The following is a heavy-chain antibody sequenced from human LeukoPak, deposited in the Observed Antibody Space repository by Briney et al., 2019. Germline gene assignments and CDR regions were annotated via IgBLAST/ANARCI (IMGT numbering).Heavy chain of an antibody. CDR2: IYYSGST. V-gene: IGHV4-39*01. CDR3: ARPNAPGGYSSGWYTPTYWFDP. J-gene: IGHJ5*02. CDR1: GGSISSSSYY. D-gene: IGHD6-19*01. Sequence: SETLSLTCTVSGGSISSSSYYWGWIRQPPGKGLEWIGSIYYSGSTYYNPSLKSRVTISVDTSKNQFSLKLSSVTAADTAVYYCARPNAPGGYSSGWYTPTYWFDPWGQGTLVTVSS.